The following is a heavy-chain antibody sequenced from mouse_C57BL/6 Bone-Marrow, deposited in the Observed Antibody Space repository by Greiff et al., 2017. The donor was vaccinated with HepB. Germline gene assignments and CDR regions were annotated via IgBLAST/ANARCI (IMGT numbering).Heavy chain of an antibody. CDR3: ARDFYYDYEGFAY. D-gene: IGHD2-4*01. CDR2: SRNKANDYTT. Sequence: EVQLVESGGGLVQSGRSLRLSCATSGFTFSDFYMEWVRQAPGKGLEWIAASRNKANDYTTEYSASVKGRFIVSRDTSQSILYLQMNALRAEDTAIYYCARDFYYDYEGFAYWGQGTLVTVSA. CDR1: GFTFSDFY. J-gene: IGHJ3*01. V-gene: IGHV7-1*01.